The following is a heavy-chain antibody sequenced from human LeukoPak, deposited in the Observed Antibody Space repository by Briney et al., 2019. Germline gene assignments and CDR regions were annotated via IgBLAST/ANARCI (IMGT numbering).Heavy chain of an antibody. Sequence: GGSVRVSCAASGFTFSSYCMHWVRQAPGKGLEWVAVIWYDGSNKYYADSVKGRFTMSGDNSKNRLYLQLNSVRAEDTAVYYCARKRWHDFWSGYYHRPHNCFDPWGHGTPFTVSS. CDR2: IWYDGSNK. CDR1: GFTFSSYC. J-gene: IGHJ5*02. D-gene: IGHD3-3*01. CDR3: ARKRWHDFWSGYYHRPHNCFDP. V-gene: IGHV3-33*01.